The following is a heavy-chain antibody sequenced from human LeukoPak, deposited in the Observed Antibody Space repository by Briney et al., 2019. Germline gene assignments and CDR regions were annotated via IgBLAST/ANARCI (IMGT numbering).Heavy chain of an antibody. D-gene: IGHD3-16*01. CDR3: ASRYDYVWGSREA. CDR1: GYTFTSYD. CDR2: MNPNSGNT. Sequence: ASVKVSCKASGYTFTSYDINWVRQATGQGLEWMGWMNPNSGNTGYAQKFQGRVPMTRNTSISTAYMELSSLRSEDTAVYYCASRYDYVWGSREAWGQGTLVTVSS. V-gene: IGHV1-8*01. J-gene: IGHJ5*02.